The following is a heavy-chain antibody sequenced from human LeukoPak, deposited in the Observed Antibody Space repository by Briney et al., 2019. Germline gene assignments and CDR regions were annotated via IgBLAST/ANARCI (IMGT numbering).Heavy chain of an antibody. CDR2: ISAYNGNT. V-gene: IGHV1-18*01. CDR1: GYTSTSYG. J-gene: IGHJ4*02. D-gene: IGHD3-10*01. Sequence: VASVKVSCKASGYTSTSYGISWVRQAPGQGLEWMGWISAYNGNTNYAQNLQGRVTMTTDTSTSTAYMELRSLRSDDTAVYYCARDLDGSGSYYTDYWGQGILVTVSS. CDR3: ARDLDGSGSYYTDY.